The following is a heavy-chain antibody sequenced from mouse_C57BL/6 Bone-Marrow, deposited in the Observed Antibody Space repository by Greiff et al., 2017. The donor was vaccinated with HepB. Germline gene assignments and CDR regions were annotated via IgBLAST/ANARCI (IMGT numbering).Heavy chain of an antibody. D-gene: IGHD2-3*01. CDR1: GYTFTSYT. J-gene: IGHJ4*01. V-gene: IGHV1-4*01. CDR3: ARDGAYYAMDY. CDR2: INPSSGYT. Sequence: QVQLQQSGAELARPGASVKMSCKASGYTFTSYTMHWVKHRPGQGLEWIGYINPSSGYTKYNQKFKDKATLTADKSSSTAYMQLSSLTSEDSAVYYCARDGAYYAMDYWGQGTSVTVSS.